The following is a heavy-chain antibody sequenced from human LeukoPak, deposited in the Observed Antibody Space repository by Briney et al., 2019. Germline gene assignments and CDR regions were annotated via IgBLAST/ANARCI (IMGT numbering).Heavy chain of an antibody. V-gene: IGHV3-30*02. J-gene: IGHJ3*02. CDR3: ASQRGIAARPHAFDI. CDR1: GFTFSSYG. D-gene: IGHD6-6*01. CDR2: IRNDGTII. Sequence: GGSLRLSCAASGFTFSSYGMHWIRQAPGKGLEWVAFIRNDGTIIYNADSVKGRFTISRDNSKNTLYLQMSSLRAEDTAVYYCASQRGIAARPHAFDIWGQGTMVTVSS.